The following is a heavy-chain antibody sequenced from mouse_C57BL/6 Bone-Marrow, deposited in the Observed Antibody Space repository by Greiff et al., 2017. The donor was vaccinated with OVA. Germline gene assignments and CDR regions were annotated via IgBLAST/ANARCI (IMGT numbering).Heavy chain of an antibody. Sequence: VKLMESGAELVRPGTSVKVSCKASGYAFTNYLIGWVKQRPGQGLEWIGVINPGSGGTNYNEKFKGKATLTADKSSSTAYMQLSSLTSEDSAVYFCARQAWFAYWGQGTLVTVSA. V-gene: IGHV1-54*01. CDR1: GYAFTNYL. J-gene: IGHJ3*01. CDR2: INPGSGGT. CDR3: ARQAWFAY.